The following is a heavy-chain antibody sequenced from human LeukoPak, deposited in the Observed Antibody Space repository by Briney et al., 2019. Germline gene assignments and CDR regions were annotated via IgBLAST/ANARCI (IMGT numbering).Heavy chain of an antibody. J-gene: IGHJ6*02. D-gene: IGHD3-9*01. V-gene: IGHV4-59*01. CDR2: ISDSGSP. CDR1: GGSISNSY. Sequence: SETLSLTCTVSGGSISNSYWSWIRQPPGKGLEWIGYISDSGSPDYSPSLKSRVTILADTSKNQFSLILTSVTAADTAVYYCARDHWLLSSKTWYYYGMDVWGQGTTVTVSS. CDR3: ARDHWLLSSKTWYYYGMDV.